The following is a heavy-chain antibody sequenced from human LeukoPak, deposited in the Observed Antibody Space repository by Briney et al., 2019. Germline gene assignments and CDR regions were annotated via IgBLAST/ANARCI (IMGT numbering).Heavy chain of an antibody. V-gene: IGHV1-2*02. D-gene: IGHD3-3*01. CDR3: ARDDLGFWSGYYAFDI. Sequence: ASVKVSCKASGYTFTGYYMHWVRQAPGQGLEWMGWINPNSGGTNYAQKFQGRVTMTRDTSISTAYMELSSLRSEDTAVYYCARDDLGFWSGYYAFDIWGQGTMVTVSS. CDR1: GYTFTGYY. J-gene: IGHJ3*02. CDR2: INPNSGGT.